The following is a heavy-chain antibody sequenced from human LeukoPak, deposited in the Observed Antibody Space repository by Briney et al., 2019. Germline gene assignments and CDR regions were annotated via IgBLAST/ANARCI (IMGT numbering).Heavy chain of an antibody. CDR1: GGSVSSGSYY. D-gene: IGHD3/OR15-3a*01. V-gene: IGHV4-61*01. CDR3: ARDRGLDWFDPWGQGTLVTVSSDYYYYYGMDV. CDR2: IYNSGST. Sequence: KPSETLSLTCTVSGGSVSSGSYYWSWTRQPPGKGLEWIGYIYNSGSTDYNPSLKSRVTISVDTSKNQFSLKLSSVTAADTAVYYCARDRGLDWFDPWGQGTLVTVSSDYYYYYGMDVWGQGTTVTVSS. J-gene: IGHJ6*02.